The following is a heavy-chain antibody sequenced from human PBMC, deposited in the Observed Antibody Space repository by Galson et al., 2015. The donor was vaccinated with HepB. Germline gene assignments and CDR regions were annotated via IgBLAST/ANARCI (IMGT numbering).Heavy chain of an antibody. CDR2: ISSSSTI. Sequence: SLRLSCAASGFTFSSYSMNWVRQAPGKGLEWVSYISSSSTIYYADSVKGRFTISRDNAKNSLYLQMNSLRAEDTAVYYCARNVENINDYWGQGTLVTVSS. CDR3: ARNVENINDY. V-gene: IGHV3-48*01. J-gene: IGHJ4*02. CDR1: GFTFSSYS. D-gene: IGHD1/OR15-1a*01.